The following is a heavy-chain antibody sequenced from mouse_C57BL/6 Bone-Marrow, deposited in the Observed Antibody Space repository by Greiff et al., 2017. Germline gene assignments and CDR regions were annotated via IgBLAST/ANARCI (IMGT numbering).Heavy chain of an antibody. CDR2: IYPRDGST. Sequence: VQLVESGPELVKPGASVKLSCKASGYTFTSYDINWVKQRPGQGLEWIGWIYPRDGSTKYNEKFKGKATLTVDTSSSTAYMELHSLTSEDSAVYFCAGHGSSYPSYAMDYWGQGTSVTVSS. CDR3: AGHGSSYPSYAMDY. V-gene: IGHV1-85*01. D-gene: IGHD1-1*01. J-gene: IGHJ4*01. CDR1: GYTFTSYD.